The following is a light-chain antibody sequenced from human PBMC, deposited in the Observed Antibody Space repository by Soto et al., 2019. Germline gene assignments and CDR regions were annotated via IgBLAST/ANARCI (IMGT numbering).Light chain of an antibody. CDR1: SSDVGSYKY. Sequence: QSLLTQPPSASGSLGQSVTISCTGTSSDVGSYKYVSWYQQHPGKAPKLMIYEVTRRNSGVPASFSGFKSGNTESMNVSGMQAEDEANYYCCAYADITDYGVGTGSKV. V-gene: IGLV2-8*01. CDR3: CAYADITDYG. CDR2: EVT. J-gene: IGLJ1*01.